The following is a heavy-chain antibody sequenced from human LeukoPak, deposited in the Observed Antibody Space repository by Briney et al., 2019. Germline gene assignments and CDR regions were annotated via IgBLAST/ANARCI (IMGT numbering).Heavy chain of an antibody. D-gene: IGHD3-9*01. J-gene: IGHJ4*02. CDR2: INPSSGGT. Sequence: ASVKVSCKASGYTFTGYYMHWVRQAPGQGLEWMGWINPSSGGTNYAQKFQGRVTMTRDTSISTAYMELSRLRSDDTAVYYCARAHYDILTGYSYYPVYWGQGTLVTVSS. CDR3: ARAHYDILTGYSYYPVY. V-gene: IGHV1-2*02. CDR1: GYTFTGYY.